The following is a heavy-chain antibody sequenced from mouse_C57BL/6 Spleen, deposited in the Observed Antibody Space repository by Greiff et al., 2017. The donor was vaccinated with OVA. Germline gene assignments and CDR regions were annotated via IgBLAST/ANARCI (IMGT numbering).Heavy chain of an antibody. Sequence: EVQLVESGPGLVKPSQSLSLTCSVTGYSITSGYYWNWIRQFPGNKLEWMGYISYDGSNNYNPSLKNRISITRDTSKNQFFLKLNSVTTEDTATYYCAREEITTVVADSYWGQGTLVTVSA. CDR3: AREEITTVVADSY. J-gene: IGHJ3*01. CDR2: ISYDGSN. D-gene: IGHD1-1*01. V-gene: IGHV3-6*01. CDR1: GYSITSGYY.